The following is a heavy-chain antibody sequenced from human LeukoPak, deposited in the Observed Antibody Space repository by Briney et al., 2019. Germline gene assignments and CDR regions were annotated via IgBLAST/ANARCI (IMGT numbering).Heavy chain of an antibody. CDR2: TYYRSKWYK. D-gene: IGHD3-9*01. V-gene: IGHV6-1*01. J-gene: IGHJ4*02. CDR1: GDSVSSNSAA. Sequence: SQTLSLTCSISGDSVSSNSAAWIWIRQSPSRGLEWLRRTYYRSKWYKAYAESVKSRITINPDTSKNQFSLQLNSVTPEDTAMYYCARVYHDILTGYNNVMDCWGQGTLVTVSS. CDR3: ARVYHDILTGYNNVMDC.